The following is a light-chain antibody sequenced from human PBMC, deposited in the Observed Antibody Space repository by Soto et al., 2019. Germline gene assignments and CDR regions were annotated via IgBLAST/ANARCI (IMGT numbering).Light chain of an antibody. J-gene: IGKJ3*01. V-gene: IGKV1-33*01. CDR1: QDITNQ. CDR3: QNHDGVPH. CDR2: DSS. Sequence: DIQVTQSPSSLSASVGDRVTITCQASQDITNQLTWYQHKPGKAPKLLICDSSDLETGVPSRFSGSGSGTYFTLTINSLQPEDFATYYCQNHDGVPHFGPGTRIDIK.